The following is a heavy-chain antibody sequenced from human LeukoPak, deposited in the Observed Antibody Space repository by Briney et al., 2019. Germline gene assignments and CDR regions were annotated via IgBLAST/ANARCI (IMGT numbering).Heavy chain of an antibody. D-gene: IGHD1-26*01. J-gene: IGHJ3*01. CDR2: IKQDGSEK. CDR1: GFTFSNYW. CDR3: ARWKMELERNAFDF. V-gene: IGHV3-7*01. Sequence: PGGSLTLSCAVSGFTFSNYWMTWVRQTPGKGLEWVASIKQDGSEKYYVDSVKGRFTISRDNAQNAVFLQMTYLRADDTAVYYCARWKMELERNAFDFWGQGTVVTVSS.